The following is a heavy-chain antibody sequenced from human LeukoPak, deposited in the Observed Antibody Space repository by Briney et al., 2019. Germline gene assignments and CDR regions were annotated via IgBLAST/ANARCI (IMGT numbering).Heavy chain of an antibody. V-gene: IGHV1-69*13. CDR3: AQAVTLRLYYYYGMDV. D-gene: IGHD4-11*01. CDR2: IIPILGTA. CDR1: GGTFSIYA. Sequence: GASVKVSCKASGGTFSIYAISWVRQAPGQGLEWMGGIIPILGTANYAQKFQGRVTITADESTSTAYMELSSLRSEDTAVYYCAQAVTLRLYYYYGMDVWGQGTTVTVSS. J-gene: IGHJ6*02.